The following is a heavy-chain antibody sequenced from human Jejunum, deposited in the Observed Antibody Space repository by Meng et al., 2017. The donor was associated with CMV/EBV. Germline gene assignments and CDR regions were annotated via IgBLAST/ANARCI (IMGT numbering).Heavy chain of an antibody. J-gene: IGHJ2*01. CDR3: ARDALREGYFDL. Sequence: PLQGSGPGLVQSSETLSLSCTVSGGSIRSTSYYWVLIRQPPGKGLEWIGGVYYSGNTYYNPSLRSRVTLSVDTSKNQFSLKLNSVTAADTAVYHCARDALREGYFDLWGRGTLVTVSS. V-gene: IGHV4-39*07. CDR2: VYYSGNT. D-gene: IGHD4-17*01. CDR1: GGSIRSTSYY.